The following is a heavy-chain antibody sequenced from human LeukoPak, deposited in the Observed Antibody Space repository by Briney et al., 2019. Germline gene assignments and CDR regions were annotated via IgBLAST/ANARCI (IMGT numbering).Heavy chain of an antibody. Sequence: PGGSLRLSCAASGFTFSSYSMNWVRQAPGKGLEWVSYIRSSSSALCYADSVKGRFTISRDNAKNSLYLQMNSLRDEDTAVYYCVRDQDWAFDYWGQGALVTVSS. CDR1: GFTFSSYS. D-gene: IGHD3-9*01. J-gene: IGHJ4*02. CDR3: VRDQDWAFDY. V-gene: IGHV3-48*02. CDR2: IRSSSSAL.